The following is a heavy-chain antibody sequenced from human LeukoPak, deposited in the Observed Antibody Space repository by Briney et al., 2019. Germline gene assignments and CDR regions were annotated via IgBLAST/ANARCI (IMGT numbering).Heavy chain of an antibody. CDR1: GGSISSYY. Sequence: PSETLSLTCTVSGGSISSYYWSWIRQPPGKGLEWIGEINHSGSTNYNPSLKSRVTISVDTSKNQFSLKLSSVTAADTAVYYCASRGAGQQLIRFDYWGQGTLVTVSS. CDR3: ASRGAGQQLIRFDY. D-gene: IGHD6-13*01. CDR2: INHSGST. J-gene: IGHJ4*02. V-gene: IGHV4-34*01.